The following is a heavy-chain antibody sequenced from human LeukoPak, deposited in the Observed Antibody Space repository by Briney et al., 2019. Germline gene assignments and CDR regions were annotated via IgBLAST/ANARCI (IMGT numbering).Heavy chain of an antibody. CDR3: ATWAYDRRYFDY. J-gene: IGHJ4*02. Sequence: SETLSLTCAVYGGSFSGYYWSWIRQPPGKGLEWIGEINHSGSTNYNPSLKSRVTISVDTSKNQFSLKLNSMTAADTAVYYCATWAYDRRYFDYWGQGTLVTVSS. D-gene: IGHD2-21*01. CDR1: GGSFSGYY. CDR2: INHSGST. V-gene: IGHV4-34*01.